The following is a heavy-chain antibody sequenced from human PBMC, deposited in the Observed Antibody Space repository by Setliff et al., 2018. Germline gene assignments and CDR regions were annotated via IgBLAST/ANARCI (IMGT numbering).Heavy chain of an antibody. Sequence: PGGSLRLSCAASGFTFSTFWMSWVRQAPGKGLEWVSGINWNGGSKGYADSVKGRFTISRDNAKNSLYLQMNSLRAEDTAVYYCAGPSFDYWGQGTLVTVSS. V-gene: IGHV3-20*04. CDR1: GFTFSTFW. CDR3: AGPSFDY. J-gene: IGHJ4*02. CDR2: INWNGGSK.